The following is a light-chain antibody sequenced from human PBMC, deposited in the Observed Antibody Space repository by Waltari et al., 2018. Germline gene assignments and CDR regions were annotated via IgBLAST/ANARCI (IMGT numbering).Light chain of an antibody. CDR2: DVS. CDR3: SSYTSSSTYV. CDR1: SSDVGGYKY. J-gene: IGLJ1*01. Sequence: QSALTQPASVSGSPGQSIIISCTGPSSDVGGYKYVSWYQQHPGKAPNLMIYDVSKRPSGVPNRFSGSKSGNTASLTISGLQAEDEADYFCSSYTSSSTYVFGTGTKVTVL. V-gene: IGLV2-14*01.